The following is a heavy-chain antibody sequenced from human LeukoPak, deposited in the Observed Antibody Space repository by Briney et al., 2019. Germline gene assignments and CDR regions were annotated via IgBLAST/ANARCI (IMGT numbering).Heavy chain of an antibody. CDR1: GSTVPSYY. CDR2: VNPSGSS. V-gene: IGHV1-46*01. Sequence: ASVKVSCKASGSTVPSYYLHWVGQAPGRGLEWMAIVNPSGSSSYAQKFQGRATLTRAKSTNTVYMELSGLRSEDTAVYCCASVYKYGMDVWGQGTTVVVSS. CDR3: ASVYKYGMDV. J-gene: IGHJ6*02.